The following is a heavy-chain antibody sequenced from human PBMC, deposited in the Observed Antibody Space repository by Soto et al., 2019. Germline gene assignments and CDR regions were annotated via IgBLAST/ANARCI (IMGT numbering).Heavy chain of an antibody. CDR2: IWYDGSKK. CDR1: GFTFSSYG. Sequence: QVQLVESGGGVDQPGRSLRLSCAASGFTFSSYGMHWVRQAPGKGLEWVAVIWYDGSKKYYADSVKGRFTISRDNSKNTLYLQMNSLRAEDTAVYYCARIDEYSSSGGMEVWGQGTTVTVSS. V-gene: IGHV3-33*01. CDR3: ARIDEYSSSGGMEV. D-gene: IGHD6-6*01. J-gene: IGHJ6*02.